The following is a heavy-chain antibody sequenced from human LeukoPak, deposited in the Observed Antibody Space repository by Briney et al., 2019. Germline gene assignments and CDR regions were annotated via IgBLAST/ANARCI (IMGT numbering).Heavy chain of an antibody. CDR1: GFTFTGYG. CDR2: ISAYDGNT. J-gene: IGHJ4*02. Sequence: ASLKLSCTASGFTFTGYGISWVRQAPGQGLEWMGCISAYDGNTNYAQQLKGRVTMPTDTSTSTAYMELRSLRSDDTAVYYCASYFDSGGVRGVINNDLDYWGQGTLVTVSS. D-gene: IGHD3-10*01. V-gene: IGHV1-18*01. CDR3: ASYFDSGGVRGVINNDLDY.